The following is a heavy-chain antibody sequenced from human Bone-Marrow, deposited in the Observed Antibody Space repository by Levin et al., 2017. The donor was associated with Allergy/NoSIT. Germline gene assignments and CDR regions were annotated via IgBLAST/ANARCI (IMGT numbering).Heavy chain of an antibody. CDR3: ARETSTGWYYFDY. CDR2: VSNDGTNI. D-gene: IGHD6-19*01. V-gene: IGHV3-74*01. CDR1: GFTLTTHW. Sequence: GGSLRLSCEVSGFTLTTHWMHWVRQAPGKGLVWLSRVSNDGTNIIYADSVKGRFTISRDNAKNTLFLQMNSLSAEDTATYYCARETSTGWYYFDYWGRGTLVTVSS. J-gene: IGHJ4*02.